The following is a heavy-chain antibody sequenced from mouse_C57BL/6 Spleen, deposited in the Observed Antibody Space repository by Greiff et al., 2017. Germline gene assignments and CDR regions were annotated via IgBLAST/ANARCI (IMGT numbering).Heavy chain of an antibody. V-gene: IGHV1-82*01. CDR3: ARRDGGYYAYAMDY. CDR2: IYPGDGDT. J-gene: IGHJ4*01. Sequence: VQLQQSGPELVKPGASVKISCKASGYAFSSSWMNWVKQRPGKGLGWIGRIYPGDGDTNYNGKFKGKATLTADKSSSTAYMQLSSLTSEDSAVYFCARRDGGYYAYAMDYWGQGTSVTVSS. D-gene: IGHD2-3*01. CDR1: GYAFSSSW.